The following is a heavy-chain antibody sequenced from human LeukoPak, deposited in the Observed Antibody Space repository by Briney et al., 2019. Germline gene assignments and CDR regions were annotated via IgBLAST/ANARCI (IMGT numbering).Heavy chain of an antibody. CDR3: VVGGSPGY. D-gene: IGHD2-15*01. J-gene: IGHJ4*02. CDR2: ISTDGYTT. V-gene: IGHV3-74*01. Sequence: GGSLRLSCAASGLAFSAYKMYWVRQAPRKGLVWVSRISTDGYTTDYADFVQGRFTASRDNTKNTWSLEMNSLRAEDTAVYYCVVGGSPGYWGQGTLVTVSS. CDR1: GLAFSAYK.